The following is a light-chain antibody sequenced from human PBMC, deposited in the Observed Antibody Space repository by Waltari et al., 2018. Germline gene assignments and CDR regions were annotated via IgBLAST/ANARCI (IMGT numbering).Light chain of an antibody. CDR2: GAS. J-gene: IGKJ1*01. Sequence: EIVLTQSPGTLSLSPGERATLSCRASQSVSRALAWYQQNPGQAPRLLIYGASNRATGVPDWFSGIGSGKDFSLFISSLEAEEFAVYYCQHYVSLPVTFGQGTKVEIK. CDR3: QHYVSLPVT. CDR1: QSVSRA. V-gene: IGKV3-20*01.